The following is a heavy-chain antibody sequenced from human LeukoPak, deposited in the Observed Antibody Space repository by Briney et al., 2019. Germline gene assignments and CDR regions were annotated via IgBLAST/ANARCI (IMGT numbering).Heavy chain of an antibody. V-gene: IGHV4-34*01. CDR2: INHSGST. CDR3: ARESAAAGPVFDY. J-gene: IGHJ4*02. CDR1: GGSFSGYY. Sequence: MPSETLSLTCAVYGGSFSGYYWSWIRQPPGKGLEWIGEINHSGSTNYNPSLKSRVTISVDTSKNQFSLKLSSVTAADTAVYYRARESAAAGPVFDYWGQGTLVTVSS. D-gene: IGHD6-13*01.